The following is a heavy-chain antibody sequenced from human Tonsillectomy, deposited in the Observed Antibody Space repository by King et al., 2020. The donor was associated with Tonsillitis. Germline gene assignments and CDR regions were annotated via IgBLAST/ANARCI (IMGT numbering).Heavy chain of an antibody. CDR1: GGSISSSSYY. J-gene: IGHJ6*02. D-gene: IGHD4-11*01. CDR3: ATPANYTDYPHTVMDV. Sequence: QLQESGPGLVKPSETLSLTCTVSGGSISSSSYYWGWIRQPPGKGLEWIGSIYYSGSTYYNPSLKSRVTISVDTSKNQFSLKLGSVTAADTAVYYSATPANYTDYPHTVMDVWGQGTTVTVSS. V-gene: IGHV4-39*01. CDR2: IYYSGST.